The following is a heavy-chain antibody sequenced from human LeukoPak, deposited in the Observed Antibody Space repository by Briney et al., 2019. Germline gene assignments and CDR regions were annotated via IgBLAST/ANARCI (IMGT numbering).Heavy chain of an antibody. D-gene: IGHD3-22*01. J-gene: IGHJ1*01. CDR1: GFTSSSYA. Sequence: GGSLRLSCAASGFTSSSYAMHWVRQAPGKGLEWVAVISYDGSNKYYADSVKGRFTISRDNAKNTVSLQMNSLRAEDTGVYYCARAPSEIGGYYPEYFRHWGQGTLVTVSS. V-gene: IGHV3-30*04. CDR2: ISYDGSNK. CDR3: ARAPSEIGGYYPEYFRH.